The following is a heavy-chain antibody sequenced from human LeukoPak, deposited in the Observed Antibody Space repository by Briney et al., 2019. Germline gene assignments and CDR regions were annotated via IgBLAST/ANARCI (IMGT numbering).Heavy chain of an antibody. CDR1: GFTFSIYS. CDR3: ARDSSGQDGGNRH. V-gene: IGHV3-48*04. CDR2: ISSSSSTI. D-gene: IGHD4-23*01. Sequence: GGSLRLSCAASGFTFSIYSMNWVRQAPGKGLEWVSYISSSSSTIYYADSVKGRFTISRDDAKNSLYLQMNSLRVEDTAEYFCARDSSGQDGGNRHWGQGTLVTVSS. J-gene: IGHJ4*02.